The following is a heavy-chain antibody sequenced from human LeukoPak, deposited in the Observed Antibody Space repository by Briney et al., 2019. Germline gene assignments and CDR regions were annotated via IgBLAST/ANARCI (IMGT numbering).Heavy chain of an antibody. CDR3: ARDGADVYGRAFDY. D-gene: IGHD3-10*01. CDR1: GGSISSYF. CDR2: VHASGTT. J-gene: IGHJ4*02. V-gene: IGHV4-4*07. Sequence: SETLSLTCNVSGGSISSYFWTWIRQPAGKGLEWIGRVHASGTTNYNSSLKSRVSMSVDTSKNQFSLKLTSVTAADTAVYFCARDGADVYGRAFDYWGQGTLVSVSS.